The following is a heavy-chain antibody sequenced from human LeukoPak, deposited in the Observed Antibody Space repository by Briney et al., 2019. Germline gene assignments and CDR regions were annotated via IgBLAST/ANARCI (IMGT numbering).Heavy chain of an antibody. V-gene: IGHV4-34*01. CDR3: ARGSISAAGYYYYYGMDV. CDR2: INHSGST. CDR1: GGSFSGYY. J-gene: IGHJ6*02. D-gene: IGHD6-13*01. Sequence: PSETLSLTCAVYGGSFSGYYWSWIRQPPGKGLEWIGEINHSGSTNYNPSLKSRVTMSVDTSKNQFSLKLSSVTAADTAVYYCARGSISAAGYYYYYGMDVWGQGTTVTVSS.